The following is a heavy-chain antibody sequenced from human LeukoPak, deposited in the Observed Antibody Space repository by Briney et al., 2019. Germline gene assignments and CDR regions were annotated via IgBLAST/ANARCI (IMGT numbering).Heavy chain of an antibody. Sequence: GGSLRLSCAASGFTFSDYYMSWIRQAPGKGLEWVSYISSSGSTIYYADSVKGRFTISRDNAKNSPYLQMNSLRAEDTAVYYCAREVMSNYGGNSGAFDIWGQGTMVTVSS. CDR2: ISSSGSTI. J-gene: IGHJ3*02. CDR1: GFTFSDYY. V-gene: IGHV3-11*01. CDR3: AREVMSNYGGNSGAFDI. D-gene: IGHD4-17*01.